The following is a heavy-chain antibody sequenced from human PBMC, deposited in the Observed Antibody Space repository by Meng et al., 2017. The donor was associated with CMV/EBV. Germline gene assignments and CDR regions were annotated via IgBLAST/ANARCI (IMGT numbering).Heavy chain of an antibody. J-gene: IGHJ6*02. CDR2: IYYSGNT. V-gene: IGHV4-61*01. Sequence: SETLSLTCTVSGGSVSSGSYYWSWIRQPPGKGLEWIGYIYYSGNTNHNPSLKSRVTMSVDTSKNQFSLKVSSVTAADTAVYYCASATGDYGSGSYYNDDFRYYYYALDVWGQGTTVTVSS. D-gene: IGHD3-10*01. CDR1: GGSVSSGSYY. CDR3: ASATGDYGSGSYYNDDFRYYYYALDV.